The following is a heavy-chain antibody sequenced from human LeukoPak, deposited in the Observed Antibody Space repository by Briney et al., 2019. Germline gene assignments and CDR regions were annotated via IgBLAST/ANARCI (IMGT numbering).Heavy chain of an antibody. D-gene: IGHD3-16*01. CDR3: ARDLGGLYYGEDS. CDR1: GGSISSSNW. V-gene: IGHV4-4*02. Sequence: ASETLSLTCAVSGGSISSSNWWSWVRQPPGKGLEWIGSMYYGGSTYYNPSLKSRVTISADTSKNQFSLKLTSVTAADTAVYYCARDLGGLYYGEDSWGQGTLVTVSS. J-gene: IGHJ4*02. CDR2: MYYGGST.